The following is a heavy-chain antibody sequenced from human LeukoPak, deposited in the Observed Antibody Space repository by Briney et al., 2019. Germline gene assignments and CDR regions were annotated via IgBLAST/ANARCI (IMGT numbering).Heavy chain of an antibody. J-gene: IGHJ3*02. V-gene: IGHV4-4*07. Sequence: SETLSLTCTVSGGSISSYYWSWFRQPAGKGLEWIGRIYTSGSTNYNPSLKSRVTMSVDTSKNQFSLKLSSVTAADTAVYYCARDPGRVVRGVIINAFDIWGQGTMVTVSS. CDR2: IYTSGST. CDR1: GGSISSYY. D-gene: IGHD3-10*01. CDR3: ARDPGRVVRGVIINAFDI.